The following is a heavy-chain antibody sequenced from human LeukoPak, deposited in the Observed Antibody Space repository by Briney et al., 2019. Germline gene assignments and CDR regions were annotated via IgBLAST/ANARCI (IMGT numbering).Heavy chain of an antibody. CDR3: ARETDTSGYYVDY. CDR2: INSDGSST. CDR1: GFTFSSYW. J-gene: IGHJ4*02. Sequence: GGSLRLSCGASGFTFSSYWMHWVRQAPGKGLVWVSRINSDGSSTSYADSVKGRFTISRDNAKNTLYLQMNSLRAEDTAVYYCARETDTSGYYVDYWGQGTLVTVSS. D-gene: IGHD3-22*01. V-gene: IGHV3-74*01.